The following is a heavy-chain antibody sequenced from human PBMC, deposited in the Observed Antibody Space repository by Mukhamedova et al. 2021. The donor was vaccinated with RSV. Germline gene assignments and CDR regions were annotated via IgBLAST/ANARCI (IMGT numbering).Heavy chain of an antibody. J-gene: IGHJ4*02. D-gene: IGHD4-17*01. Sequence: WVSAISGSGGSTYYADSVKGRFTISRDNSKNTLYLQMNSLRAEDTAVYYCAKDGRVTIHRGGYWGQGTLVTV. CDR2: ISGSGGST. CDR3: AKDGRVTIHRGGY. V-gene: IGHV3-23*01.